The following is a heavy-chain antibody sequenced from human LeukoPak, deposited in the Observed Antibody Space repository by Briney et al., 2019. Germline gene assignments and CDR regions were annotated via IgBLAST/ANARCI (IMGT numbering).Heavy chain of an antibody. J-gene: IGHJ4*02. V-gene: IGHV3-33*01. Sequence: GGSLRLSCAASGFTLSSYGMHWVRQAPGKGLEWVALIWYDGSNKYYTDSVKGRFTISRDNSKNTLYLQMNSLRAEDTAVYCCARGQYSPDYWGQGTLVTVSS. D-gene: IGHD2-15*01. CDR1: GFTLSSYG. CDR2: IWYDGSNK. CDR3: ARGQYSPDY.